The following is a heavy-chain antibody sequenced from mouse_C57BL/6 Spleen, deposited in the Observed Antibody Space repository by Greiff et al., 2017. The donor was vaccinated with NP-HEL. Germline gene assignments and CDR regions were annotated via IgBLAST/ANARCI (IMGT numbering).Heavy chain of an antibody. V-gene: IGHV1-72*01. Sequence: VQLQQPGAELVKPGASVKLSCKASGYTFTSYWMHWVKQRPGRGLEWIGRIDPNSGGTKYNEKFKSKATLTVDKPSSTAYMQISSLTSEDSAVYYCASPIYDGYYDAMDYWGQGTSVTVSS. CDR2: IDPNSGGT. CDR3: ASPIYDGYYDAMDY. J-gene: IGHJ4*01. CDR1: GYTFTSYW. D-gene: IGHD2-3*01.